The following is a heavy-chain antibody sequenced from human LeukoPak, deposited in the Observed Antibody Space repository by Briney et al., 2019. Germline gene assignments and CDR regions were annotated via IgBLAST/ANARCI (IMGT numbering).Heavy chain of an antibody. CDR3: AKDSYSKGDF. CDR1: GFSFSSYA. CDR2: IKNDGAVK. J-gene: IGHJ4*02. V-gene: IGHV3-7*01. Sequence: GGSLRLSCAASGFSFSSYAMSWVRQAPGKGLEWVANIKNDGAVKNYVDSVKGRFTISRDNAKNSLYLQMNSLRAEDTAVYYCAKDSYSKGDFWGQGVLVTVSS. D-gene: IGHD6-13*01.